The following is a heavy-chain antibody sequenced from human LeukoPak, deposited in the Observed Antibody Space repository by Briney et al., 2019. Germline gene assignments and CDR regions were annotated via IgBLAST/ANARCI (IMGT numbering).Heavy chain of an antibody. J-gene: IGHJ4*02. Sequence: GGSLGLSCTASGFTFSSYSMNWVRQAPGKGLEWVSSVSSSSSYIYYADSVKGRFTISRDNAKKSMYLQMNSLRAEDTAVYYCARHYYDSSGSFESDWGQGTLVTVSS. CDR3: ARHYYDSSGSFESD. CDR2: VSSSSSYI. D-gene: IGHD3-22*01. CDR1: GFTFSSYS. V-gene: IGHV3-21*01.